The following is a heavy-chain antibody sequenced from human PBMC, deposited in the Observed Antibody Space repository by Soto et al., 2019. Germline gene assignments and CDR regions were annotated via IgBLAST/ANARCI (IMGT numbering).Heavy chain of an antibody. CDR1: GGSVSSVSYY. CDR2: IYYSGST. Sequence: PSEALSLTCTVSGGSVSSVSYYWSWIRQPPGKGLEWIGYIYYSGSTEYNPSLKSRVTLLIDTSKNQFSLKLSSVTTAETAVYYCARVVVPAATGRWFDPWGQGTLVTASS. D-gene: IGHD2-2*01. V-gene: IGHV4-61*01. CDR3: ARVVVPAATGRWFDP. J-gene: IGHJ5*02.